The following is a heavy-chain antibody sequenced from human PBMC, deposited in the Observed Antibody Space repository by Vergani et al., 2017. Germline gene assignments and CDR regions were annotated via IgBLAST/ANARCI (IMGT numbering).Heavy chain of an antibody. J-gene: IGHJ4*02. CDR2: VSGSSATP. V-gene: IGHV3-23*01. D-gene: IGHD3-22*01. CDR3: AKEERIVVAPYDY. CDR1: GFSFPGYA. Sequence: EVQLLESGGGLVQPGGSLRLSCEASGFSFPGYAMSWVRQAPGKGLEWVSSVSGSSATPYYADSVKGRFIISRDNSKNTLHLQMNSLRAEDTAVYYCAKEERIVVAPYDYWGQGTLVTVSS.